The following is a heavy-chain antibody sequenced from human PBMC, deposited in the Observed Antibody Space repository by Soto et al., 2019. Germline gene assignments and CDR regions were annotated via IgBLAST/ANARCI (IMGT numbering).Heavy chain of an antibody. V-gene: IGHV4-4*03. Sequence: PGTLSLPCATYDVIITRSHCSRWVRHAPRAGLDWIGEIHHRGHTNYNPSLKSRLTMSLDKSKNHSSLKLSSVTAADTAYYYCARSFYDLSTATGGHWFDPWGHGNLVTGSS. CDR1: DVIITRSHC. CDR3: ARSFYDLSTATGGHWFDP. CDR2: IHHRGHT. D-gene: IGHD3-9*01. J-gene: IGHJ5*02.